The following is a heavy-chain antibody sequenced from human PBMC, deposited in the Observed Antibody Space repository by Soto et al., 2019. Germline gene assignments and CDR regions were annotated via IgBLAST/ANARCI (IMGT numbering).Heavy chain of an antibody. Sequence: QVQLQQWGAGLLKPSETLSLTCAVYGGSFSGYYWSWIRQPPWKGLEWIGEINHSGSTNYNPSLKSRVTISVDTSKNQFSLKLSSVTAADTAVYYCAREYGGNSGTFDYWGQGTLVTVSS. CDR3: AREYGGNSGTFDY. CDR1: GGSFSGYY. V-gene: IGHV4-34*01. J-gene: IGHJ4*02. D-gene: IGHD2-21*02. CDR2: INHSGST.